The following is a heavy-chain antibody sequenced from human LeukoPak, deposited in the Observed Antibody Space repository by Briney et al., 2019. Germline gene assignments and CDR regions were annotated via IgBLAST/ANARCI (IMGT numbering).Heavy chain of an antibody. D-gene: IGHD3-9*01. CDR3: ARGPQLRYFDWLVGNYYYMDV. CDR2: VNWIGGST. J-gene: IGHJ6*03. V-gene: IGHV3-20*04. CDR1: GFPLDDYG. Sequence: RPGGSLRLSCAASGFPLDDYGMGWVRQAPGKRLGWVSGVNWIGGSTGYADSVEGRFTISRDNAKSSLYLQMNSLRAEDTALYYCARGPQLRYFDWLVGNYYYMDVWGKGTTVTVSS.